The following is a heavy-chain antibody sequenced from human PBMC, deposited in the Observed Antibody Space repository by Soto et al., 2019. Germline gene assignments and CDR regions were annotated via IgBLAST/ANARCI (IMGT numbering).Heavy chain of an antibody. V-gene: IGHV5-10-1*01. D-gene: IGHD6-19*01. Sequence: GESLKISCKGSGYSFTSYWISWVRQMPGKGLEWMGRIDPSDSYTNYSPSFQGHVTISADKSISTAYLQWSSLKASDTAMYYCARQAGYSSGWYWDYGIDVWGQGTTVTVSS. CDR3: ARQAGYSSGWYWDYGIDV. CDR2: IDPSDSYT. J-gene: IGHJ6*02. CDR1: GYSFTSYW.